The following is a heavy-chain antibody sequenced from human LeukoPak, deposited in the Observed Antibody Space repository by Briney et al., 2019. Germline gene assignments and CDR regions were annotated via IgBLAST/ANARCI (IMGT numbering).Heavy chain of an antibody. Sequence: GGSLRLSCAASGFTFSSYSMNWVRQAPGKGLEWVSSISSSSSYIYYADSVKGRFTISRDNAKNSLYLQMNSLRAEDTAVYYCARDLNSYGYLNVPFDYWGQGTLVTVSS. V-gene: IGHV3-21*01. J-gene: IGHJ4*02. CDR3: ARDLNSYGYLNVPFDY. D-gene: IGHD5-18*01. CDR2: ISSSSSYI. CDR1: GFTFSSYS.